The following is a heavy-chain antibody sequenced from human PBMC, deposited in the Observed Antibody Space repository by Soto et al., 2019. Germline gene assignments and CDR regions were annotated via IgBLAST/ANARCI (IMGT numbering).Heavy chain of an antibody. J-gene: IGHJ5*02. D-gene: IGHD1-26*01. V-gene: IGHV3-53*01. CDR3: ARHRHPRGTVGATSPLDP. Sequence: GGSLRLSCAISGFAVSSNYLSWVRQAPGKGLEWVSVHYSGGSTYYADSVQGRFTISRDKSNNTLYLQMRRVRAEDTAVYFCARHRHPRGTVGATSPLDPWGQGTQVTVSS. CDR1: GFAVSSNY. CDR2: HYSGGST.